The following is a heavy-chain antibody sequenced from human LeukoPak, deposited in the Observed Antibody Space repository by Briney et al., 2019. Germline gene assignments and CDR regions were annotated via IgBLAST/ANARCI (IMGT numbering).Heavy chain of an antibody. V-gene: IGHV3-48*03. CDR2: ISSSGSTI. J-gene: IGHJ4*02. CDR3: ASLVGATYERGIDY. CDR1: GFTFSSYE. Sequence: PGGSLRLSCAASGFTFSSYEMNWVRQAPGKGLEWVSYISSSGSTIYYADSVKGRFTISRDNAKNSLYLQMNSLRAEDTAVYYCASLVGATYERGIDYWGQGTLVTVSS. D-gene: IGHD1-26*01.